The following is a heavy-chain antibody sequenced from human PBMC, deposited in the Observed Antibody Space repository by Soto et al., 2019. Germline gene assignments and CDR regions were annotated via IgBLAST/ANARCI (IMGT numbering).Heavy chain of an antibody. J-gene: IGHJ6*02. CDR2: IIPIFGTA. Sequence: SVKVSCKASGGTFSSYAISWVRQAPGQGLEWMGGIIPIFGTANYAQKLQGRVTITADESTSTAYMELSSLRSEDTAVYYCARPNPSYDILTGYYYGMDVWGQGTTVTVSS. V-gene: IGHV1-69*13. CDR1: GGTFSSYA. D-gene: IGHD3-9*01. CDR3: ARPNPSYDILTGYYYGMDV.